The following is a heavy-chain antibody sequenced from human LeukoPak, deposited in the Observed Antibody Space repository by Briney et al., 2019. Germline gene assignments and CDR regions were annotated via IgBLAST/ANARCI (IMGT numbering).Heavy chain of an antibody. D-gene: IGHD2/OR15-2a*01. CDR2: ISGSGGST. CDR1: GFTFSSYA. CDR3: AKFETRGNTDFDY. J-gene: IGHJ4*02. Sequence: GGSLRLSCAASGFTFSSYAMSWVRQAPGMGLEWVSAISGSGGSTYYADSVKGRFTISRDDARSSLYLQMNSLRAEDTAVYYCAKFETRGNTDFDYWGQGTLVTVSS. V-gene: IGHV3-23*01.